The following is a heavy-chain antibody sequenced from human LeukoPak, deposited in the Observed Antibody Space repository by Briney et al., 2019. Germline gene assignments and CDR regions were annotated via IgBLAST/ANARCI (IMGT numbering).Heavy chain of an antibody. J-gene: IGHJ4*02. CDR2: ISGSGGST. V-gene: IGHV3-23*01. CDR3: AKQYYYDSSGYYDY. CDR1: GFTLSSYA. D-gene: IGHD3-22*01. Sequence: GGSLRLSCAASGFTLSSYAMSWVRQAPGKGLEWVSAISGSGGSTYYADSVKGRFTISRDNSKNTLYLQMNSLRAEDTAVYYCAKQYYYDSSGYYDYWGQGTLVTVSS.